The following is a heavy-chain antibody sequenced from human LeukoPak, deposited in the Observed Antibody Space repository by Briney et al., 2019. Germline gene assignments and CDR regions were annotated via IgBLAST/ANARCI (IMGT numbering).Heavy chain of an antibody. CDR2: IYYSGST. CDR3: ARHRAEYSYPPMWFDY. D-gene: IGHD5-18*01. J-gene: IGHJ4*02. Sequence: KPSETLSLTCTVSGGSISSSSYYWGWIRQPPGKGLEWIGSIYYSGSTYYNPSLKSRVTISVDTSKNQFSLKLSSVTAADTAVYYCARHRAEYSYPPMWFDYWGQGTLVTVSS. CDR1: GGSISSSSYY. V-gene: IGHV4-39*01.